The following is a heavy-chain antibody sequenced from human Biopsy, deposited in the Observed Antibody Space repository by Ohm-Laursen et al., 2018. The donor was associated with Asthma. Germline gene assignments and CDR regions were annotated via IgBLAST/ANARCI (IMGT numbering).Heavy chain of an antibody. J-gene: IGHJ3*02. CDR1: GFSFSNFA. V-gene: IGHV3-30*01. CDR3: VRDGTDDAFDI. CDR2: ISKDASTQ. D-gene: IGHD1-1*01. Sequence: SLRLSCTAFGFSFSNFAIHWVRQAPGKGLEWVGVISKDASTQDYADSVKGRFTMARDNSRNTLDLQMNSLREEDTAVYYCVRDGTDDAFDIWGQGTVVSVSS.